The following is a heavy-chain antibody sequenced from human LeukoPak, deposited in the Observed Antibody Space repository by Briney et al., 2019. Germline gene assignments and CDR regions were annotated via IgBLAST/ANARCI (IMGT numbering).Heavy chain of an antibody. Sequence: ASVKVSCKSSGYTFTSYGISWVRQAPGQGLEWMGWISAYNGTTNYAQKLQGRVTMTTDTSTSTAYMELRSLRSDDTAVYYCARAGYSSGGKPGYFDYWGQGTLVTVSS. J-gene: IGHJ4*02. CDR1: GYTFTSYG. V-gene: IGHV1-18*01. CDR3: ARAGYSSGGKPGYFDY. D-gene: IGHD6-19*01. CDR2: ISAYNGTT.